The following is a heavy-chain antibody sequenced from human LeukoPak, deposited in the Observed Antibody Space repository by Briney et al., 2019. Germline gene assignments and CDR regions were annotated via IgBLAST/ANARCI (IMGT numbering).Heavy chain of an antibody. D-gene: IGHD1-26*01. CDR2: ISLRGRT. CDR3: SRESGPTCPYGY. J-gene: IGHJ4*02. Sequence: PCGTLGLLRGVCGGSNRTTYARGGARQPPGGGLEWIGEISLRGRTQYNRSPKSRDTFSIDESTDQLYLSLASVTAADTAVYYCSRESGPTCPYGYWGQGTLVAVTS. V-gene: IGHV4-4*02. CDR1: GGSNRTTYA.